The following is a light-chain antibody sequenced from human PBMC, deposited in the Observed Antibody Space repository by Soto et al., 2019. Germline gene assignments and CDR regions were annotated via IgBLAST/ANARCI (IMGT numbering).Light chain of an antibody. J-gene: IGKJ5*01. Sequence: IQMTQSPSSLSASVGDRVTITRQASQDIRKYLNWYQQKPGKAPKLLIYDASTLETGVPSRFSGSGSGTDFTFTISSLQPEDFATYYCQQYDNLPIIFGQGTRLEIK. CDR2: DAS. CDR1: QDIRKY. CDR3: QQYDNLPII. V-gene: IGKV1-33*01.